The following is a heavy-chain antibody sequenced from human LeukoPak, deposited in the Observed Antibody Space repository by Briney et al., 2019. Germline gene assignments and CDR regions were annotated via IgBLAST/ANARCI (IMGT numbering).Heavy chain of an antibody. CDR1: GYTFTSYG. CDR2: ISAYNGNT. V-gene: IGHV1-18*01. Sequence: GASVKVSCKASGYTFTSYGISWVRQAPGQGLEWMGWISAYNGNTNYAQKLQGRVTMTTDTSTSTAYMELRSLRSDDTAVYYCARDMGPYYDDAHNWFDPWGQGTLVTVSS. D-gene: IGHD3-22*01. CDR3: ARDMGPYYDDAHNWFDP. J-gene: IGHJ5*02.